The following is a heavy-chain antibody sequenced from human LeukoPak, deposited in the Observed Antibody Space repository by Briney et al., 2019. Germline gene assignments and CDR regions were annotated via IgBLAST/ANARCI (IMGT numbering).Heavy chain of an antibody. CDR2: IKQDGSEK. Sequence: GGSLRLSRAASGFTFSSYWMSWVRQAPGKGLEWVANIKQDGSEKYYVDSVKGRFTISRDNAKNSLYLQMNSLRAEDTAVYYCARVKGGIAAAGTGYFDYWGQGTLVTVSS. V-gene: IGHV3-7*01. J-gene: IGHJ4*02. CDR1: GFTFSSYW. D-gene: IGHD6-13*01. CDR3: ARVKGGIAAAGTGYFDY.